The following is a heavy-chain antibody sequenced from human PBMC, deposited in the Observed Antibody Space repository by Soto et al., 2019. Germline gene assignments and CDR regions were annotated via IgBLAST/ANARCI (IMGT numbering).Heavy chain of an antibody. CDR2: IYYSGST. J-gene: IGHJ5*02. Sequence: PSETLSLTCTVSGGSISSGGYYWSWIRQPPGKGLEWIGSIYYSGSTYYSPSLKSRVTISVDTSKNQFSLKLSSVTAADTAVYYCARGFPVGCSSTSCYGFGNWFDPWGQGTLVTV. V-gene: IGHV4-39*01. CDR3: ARGFPVGCSSTSCYGFGNWFDP. CDR1: GGSISSGGYY. D-gene: IGHD2-2*01.